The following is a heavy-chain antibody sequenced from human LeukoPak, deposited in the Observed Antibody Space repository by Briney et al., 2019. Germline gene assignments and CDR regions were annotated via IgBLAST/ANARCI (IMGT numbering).Heavy chain of an antibody. CDR3: ARDNSVEDTAWWFDP. J-gene: IGHJ5*02. CDR2: INPSGGST. V-gene: IGHV1-46*01. CDR1: GYPFTGYY. D-gene: IGHD4-23*01. Sequence: ASVKVSCKASGYPFTGYYMHWVRPAPGQGLEWMGIINPSGGSTSYAQKFQGRVTMTRDMSTSTDYMELSSLRSEDTAVYYCARDNSVEDTAWWFDPWGQGTLVTVSS.